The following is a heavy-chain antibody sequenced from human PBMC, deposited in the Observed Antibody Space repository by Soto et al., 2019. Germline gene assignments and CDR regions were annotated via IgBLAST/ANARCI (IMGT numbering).Heavy chain of an antibody. CDR2: ISHSGST. J-gene: IGHJ4*02. D-gene: IGHD3-16*02. CDR3: ARGLSTLSPLDY. V-gene: IGHV4-4*02. Sequence: QVQLQEAGPGLVKPSGTLALTFAGSGGPISRCNWWSWVRQPPGKGLGGIGEISHSGSTNYNPALKSRVTISVDKSKNQFSLKLSSVTAADTAVYYCARGLSTLSPLDYWGQGTLVTVSS. CDR1: GGPISRCNW.